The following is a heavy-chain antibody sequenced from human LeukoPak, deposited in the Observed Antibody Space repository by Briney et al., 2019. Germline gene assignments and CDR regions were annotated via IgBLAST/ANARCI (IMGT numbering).Heavy chain of an antibody. D-gene: IGHD5-18*01. V-gene: IGHV1-2*02. J-gene: IGHJ4*02. CDR3: ARDKGSGYLPFDF. CDR1: GYIFTVHY. CDR2: INPNSGDA. Sequence: ASVKVSCKASGYIFTVHYIHWVRQAPGQGPEWMGWINPNSGDANYPQKFQGRVTMTRDTSISTAYMEMSSLRSDDTAVYFCARDKGSGYLPFDFWGQGTLVTVSS.